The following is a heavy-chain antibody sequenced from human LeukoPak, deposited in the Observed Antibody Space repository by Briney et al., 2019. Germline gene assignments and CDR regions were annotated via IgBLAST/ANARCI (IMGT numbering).Heavy chain of an antibody. CDR3: ARVIRYYYGMDV. Sequence: ASVTVSCKASGYSFASYDINWVRQATGQGLEWMGWMNPNSGNTGYAQKFQGRVTMTRNTSINTAYMELTSLTSEDTAVYYCARVIRYYYGMDVWGQGTTVTVSS. V-gene: IGHV1-8*01. CDR1: GYSFASYD. J-gene: IGHJ6*02. CDR2: MNPNSGNT.